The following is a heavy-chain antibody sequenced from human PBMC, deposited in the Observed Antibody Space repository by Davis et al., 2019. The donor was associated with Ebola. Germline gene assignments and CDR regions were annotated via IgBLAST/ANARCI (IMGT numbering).Heavy chain of an antibody. CDR3: ARGGYSYGYGLDY. CDR1: GYTFTSYA. Sequence: ASVKVSCKASGYTFTSYAMHWVRQAPGQRLEWMGWINAGNGNTKYSQKFQGRVTMTRNNSINTAYMEVNGLTSEDTAVYYCARGGYSYGYGLDYWGQGSLVTVSS. CDR2: INAGNGNT. V-gene: IGHV1-3*01. J-gene: IGHJ4*02. D-gene: IGHD5-18*01.